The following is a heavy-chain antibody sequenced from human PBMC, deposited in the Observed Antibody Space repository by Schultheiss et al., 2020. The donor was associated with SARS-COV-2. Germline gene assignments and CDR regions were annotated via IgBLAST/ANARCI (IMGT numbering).Heavy chain of an antibody. CDR3: ATANN. Sequence: GESLKISCAASGFTFSTYGMHWVRQAPGKGLEWVADISYDGTNKDYADSVKGRFTISRDIFKNTLYLQMNSLRAEDTAVYYCATANNWGQGALVTVSS. CDR2: ISYDGTNK. V-gene: IGHV3-30*03. J-gene: IGHJ1*01. CDR1: GFTFSTYG.